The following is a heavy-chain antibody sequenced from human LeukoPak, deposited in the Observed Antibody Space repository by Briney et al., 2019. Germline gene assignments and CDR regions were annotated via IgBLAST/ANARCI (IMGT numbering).Heavy chain of an antibody. V-gene: IGHV1-18*01. D-gene: IGHD1-14*01. Sequence: ASVKVSCKASGYPFDKFGLTWVRQAPGQGLEWMGWISAYNGNTHYAQKFRGRLTLTTETSTSTAYLELRSLKSDDTAVYYCARDRVGGAPTGVSLYWGQGTLVTVSS. CDR2: ISAYNGNT. CDR1: GYPFDKFG. CDR3: ARDRVGGAPTGVSLY. J-gene: IGHJ4*01.